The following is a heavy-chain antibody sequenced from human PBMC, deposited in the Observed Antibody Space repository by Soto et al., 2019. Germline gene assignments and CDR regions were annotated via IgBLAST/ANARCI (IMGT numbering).Heavy chain of an antibody. D-gene: IGHD6-13*01. CDR2: IIPIFGTA. CDR3: AREVPGIPTWFDP. J-gene: IGHJ5*02. CDR1: GGTFSSYA. V-gene: IGHV1-69*13. Sequence: SVRVSCKASGGTFSSYAISWVRQAPGQGLEWMGGIIPIFGTANYAQKFQGRVTITADEPTSTAYMELSSLRSEDTAVYYCAREVPGIPTWFDPWGQGTLVTVSS.